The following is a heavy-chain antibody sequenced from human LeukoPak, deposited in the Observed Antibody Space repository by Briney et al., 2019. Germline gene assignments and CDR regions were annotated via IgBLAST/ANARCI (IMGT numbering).Heavy chain of an antibody. Sequence: SETLSLTCAVSGGSISSYNWWSWVRQPPGKGLEWIGEIFHSGSTNYNPSLKSRVTISVDTSKNQFSLKPSSVTAADTAVYYCARHPLAIFWASNWFDPWGQGTLVTVSS. CDR2: IFHSGST. V-gene: IGHV4-4*02. CDR1: GGSISSYNW. D-gene: IGHD3-3*01. CDR3: ARHPLAIFWASNWFDP. J-gene: IGHJ5*02.